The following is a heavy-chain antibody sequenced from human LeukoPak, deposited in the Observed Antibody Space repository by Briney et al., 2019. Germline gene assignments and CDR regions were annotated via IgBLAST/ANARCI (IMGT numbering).Heavy chain of an antibody. V-gene: IGHV5-51*03. CDR3: ATSNDY. CDR2: IYPGGSDT. D-gene: IGHD4/OR15-4a*01. J-gene: IGHJ4*02. Sequence: GESLRISCKGSGYSFTSYWVGWVRQMPGKGLEWMGIIYPGGSDTRFSPSFQGQVTISADKSITTAYLQWSSLKASDTAMYYCATSNDYWGQGTLVTVSS. CDR1: GYSFTSYW.